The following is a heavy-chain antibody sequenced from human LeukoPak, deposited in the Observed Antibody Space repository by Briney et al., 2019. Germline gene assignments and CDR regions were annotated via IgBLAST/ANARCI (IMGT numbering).Heavy chain of an antibody. J-gene: IGHJ3*02. CDR3: ARDSRSGYSYGYGAFDI. Sequence: GASVKVSCKASGYTFTSYGISWVRQAPGQGLEWMGWISAYNGNTNYAQKLQGRVTMTTDTSTSTAYMELRSLRSDDTAVYYCARDSRSGYSYGYGAFDIWGQGTMVTVSS. CDR2: ISAYNGNT. D-gene: IGHD5-18*01. V-gene: IGHV1-18*01. CDR1: GYTFTSYG.